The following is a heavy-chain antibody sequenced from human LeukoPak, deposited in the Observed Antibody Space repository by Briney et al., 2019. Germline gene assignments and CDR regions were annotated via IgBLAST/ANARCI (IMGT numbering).Heavy chain of an antibody. CDR3: ARARSSGWYRDY. J-gene: IGHJ4*02. D-gene: IGHD6-19*01. CDR2: INGPGSRT. V-gene: IGHV3-23*01. Sequence: GGSLRLSCAGSGFTFSSSAMTWVRQAPGTGMVWVSAINGPGSRTYYADSVKGRFTISRDNSRNLLFLQMNSLRAEDTAVYYCARARSSGWYRDYWGQGTLVTVSS. CDR1: GFTFSSSA.